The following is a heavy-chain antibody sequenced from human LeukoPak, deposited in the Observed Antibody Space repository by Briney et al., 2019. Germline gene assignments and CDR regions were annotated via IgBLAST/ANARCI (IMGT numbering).Heavy chain of an antibody. Sequence: PGGSLRLSCAASGFTFSSYSMIWVRQAPGKGLEWVSSISSSSIYKYYADSVKGRFTISRDNAKNSLCLQMNSLRADDTAVYYCARDPRQHGYGDYRIDPWGQGTLVTVSS. J-gene: IGHJ5*02. V-gene: IGHV3-21*01. CDR1: GFTFSSYS. CDR2: ISSSSIYK. D-gene: IGHD4-17*01. CDR3: ARDPRQHGYGDYRIDP.